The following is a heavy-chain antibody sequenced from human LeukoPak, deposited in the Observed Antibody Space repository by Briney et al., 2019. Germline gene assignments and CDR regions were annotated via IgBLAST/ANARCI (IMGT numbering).Heavy chain of an antibody. V-gene: IGHV3-23*01. J-gene: IGHJ4*02. CDR1: GFTFTSHG. CDR2: ISGSGGST. CDR3: ANYRSRFGESNPQSFDY. Sequence: GGSLRLSCAVSGFTFTSHGMSWVRQAPGQGLEWVSAISGSGGSTYYADSVKGRFTISRDNSKNTLYLQMNSLRAEDTAVYYCANYRSRFGESNPQSFDYWGQGTLVTVSS. D-gene: IGHD3-10*01.